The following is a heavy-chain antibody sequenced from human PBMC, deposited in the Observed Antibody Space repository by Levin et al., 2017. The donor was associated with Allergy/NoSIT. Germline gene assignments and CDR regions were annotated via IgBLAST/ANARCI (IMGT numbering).Heavy chain of an antibody. V-gene: IGHV4-59*01. CDR3: AKFEGYGSGWSDTGHDL. Sequence: PSETLSLTCTVSGASINDYYWNWIRQTPGKGLEWIGYVYYTGNTKYNPSLESRVSISLDTSRNQVSPKMTSVTAAETAKYYCAKFEGYGSGWSDTGHDLWGQGTVVAVAS. D-gene: IGHD6-19*01. J-gene: IGHJ5*02. CDR2: VYYTGNT. CDR1: GASINDYY.